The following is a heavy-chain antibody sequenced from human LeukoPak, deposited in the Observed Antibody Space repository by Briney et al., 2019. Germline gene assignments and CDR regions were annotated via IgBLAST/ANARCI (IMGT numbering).Heavy chain of an antibody. Sequence: GGSVRLSCAACGLTLSGYWMHWVRQAPGRGLVWFSRINGDSSSTSYADSVKGRFTTSRDNAKSTLYLQMNSLRVEDTAVYYCARARGNTYGYFEYWGQGTLVTVSS. D-gene: IGHD5-18*01. CDR3: ARARGNTYGYFEY. V-gene: IGHV3-74*01. CDR2: INGDSSST. J-gene: IGHJ4*02. CDR1: GLTLSGYW.